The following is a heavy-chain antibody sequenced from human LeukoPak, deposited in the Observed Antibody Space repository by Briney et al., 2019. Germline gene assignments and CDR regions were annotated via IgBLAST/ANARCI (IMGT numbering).Heavy chain of an antibody. CDR1: GFTFSSCW. D-gene: IGHD6-19*01. CDR3: SRSSIAVARN. Sequence: GGSLRLSCAASGFTFSSCWMHWVRQAPGKGLVWVSRINSDGSSTSYADSVKGRFTISRDNAENSLYLQMNSLRAEDTAIYYCSRSSIAVARNWGQGTLVPVSS. J-gene: IGHJ4*02. V-gene: IGHV3-74*01. CDR2: INSDGSST.